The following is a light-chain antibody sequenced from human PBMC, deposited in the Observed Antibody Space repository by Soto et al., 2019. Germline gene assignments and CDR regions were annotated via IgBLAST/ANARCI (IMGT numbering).Light chain of an antibody. CDR2: EGN. CDR1: SGSIASNY. V-gene: IGLV6-57*03. J-gene: IGLJ2*01. Sequence: QSVSESPGKTVSISCTRSSGSIASNYVQCYQQRPGSVPTTLIYEGNQRPSGVPDRFSGSTDGSSNSASLTISGLQTEDEADYYCQSYDSSTVVFGGGTKLTVL. CDR3: QSYDSSTVV.